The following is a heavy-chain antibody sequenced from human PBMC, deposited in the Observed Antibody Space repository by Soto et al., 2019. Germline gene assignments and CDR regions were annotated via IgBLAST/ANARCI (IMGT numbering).Heavy chain of an antibody. V-gene: IGHV1-8*01. CDR3: ASGHIVATIDFLGDGMDV. Sequence: ASVKVSCKASGYTFTSYDINWVRQATGQGLEWMGWMNPNSGNTGYAQKFQGRVTMTRNTSISTAYMELSSLRSEDTAVYYCASGHIVATIDFLGDGMDVWGQGTTVTVSS. D-gene: IGHD5-12*01. CDR1: GYTFTSYD. CDR2: MNPNSGNT. J-gene: IGHJ6*02.